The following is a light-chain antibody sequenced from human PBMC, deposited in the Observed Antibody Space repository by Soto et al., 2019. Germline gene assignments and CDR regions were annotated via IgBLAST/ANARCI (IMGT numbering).Light chain of an antibody. J-gene: IGKJ1*01. CDR2: GAS. Sequence: EIGLTQSPGTLSLSPGERATLSCRASQSVSSNYLAWYQQKPGQAPRLLIYGASNRATGIPDRFSGSGSGTDFTLTISRLEPEDFAVYYCQQYGSSPTWTFGQGTKVDIK. CDR3: QQYGSSPTWT. CDR1: QSVSSNY. V-gene: IGKV3-20*01.